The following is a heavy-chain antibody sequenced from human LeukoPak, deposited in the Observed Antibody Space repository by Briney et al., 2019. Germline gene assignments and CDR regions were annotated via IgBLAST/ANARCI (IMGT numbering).Heavy chain of an antibody. CDR2: ISYDGSNK. V-gene: IGHV3-30*18. D-gene: IGHD6-19*01. J-gene: IGHJ4*02. CDR3: AKDTKGIAVAGPDY. Sequence: GGSLRLSCAASGFTFSSYSMNWVRQAPGKGLEWVAVISYDGSNKYYADSVKGRFTISRDNSKNTLYLQMNSLRAEDTAVYYCAKDTKGIAVAGPDYWGQGTLVTVSS. CDR1: GFTFSSYS.